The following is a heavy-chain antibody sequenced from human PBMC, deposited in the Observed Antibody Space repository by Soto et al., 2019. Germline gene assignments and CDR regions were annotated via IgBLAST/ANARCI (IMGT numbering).Heavy chain of an antibody. CDR1: GFSLSTSGMC. CDR3: APAAYSYGYLAFDY. CDR2: IDWDDDK. D-gene: IGHD5-18*01. Sequence: SGPTLVNPTQTLTLTCTFSGFSLSTSGMCVSWIRQPPGKALEWLALIDWDDDKYYSTSLKTRLTISKDTSKNQVVLTMTNMDPVDTATYYCAPAAYSYGYLAFDYWGQGTLVTVSS. V-gene: IGHV2-70*01. J-gene: IGHJ4*02.